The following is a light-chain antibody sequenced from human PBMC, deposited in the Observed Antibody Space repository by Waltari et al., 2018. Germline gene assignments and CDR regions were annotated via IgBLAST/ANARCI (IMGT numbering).Light chain of an antibody. CDR2: WAS. CDR3: QQYYTVPVS. J-gene: IGKJ3*01. CDR1: QTVLDTSNNKNY. V-gene: IGKV4-1*01. Sequence: DIVMTQSPDSLAVSLGERAPIHCKSSQTVLDTSNNKNYLAWYQQKSGQPPKVLVYWASTRESGVPDRFSGSGSGTDFTLTIDNLQADDVAIYYCQQYYTVPVSFGPGTTVDLK.